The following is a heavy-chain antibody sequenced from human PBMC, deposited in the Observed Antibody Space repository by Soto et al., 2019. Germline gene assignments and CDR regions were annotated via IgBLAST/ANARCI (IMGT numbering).Heavy chain of an antibody. CDR1: GFTVSSNY. D-gene: IGHD3-22*01. Sequence: GSLEIASAASGFTVSSNYMSWVRQAPGKGLEWVSVIYSGGSTYYADSVKGRFTISRDNSKNTLYLQMNSLRAEDTAVYYCARAGPSDSSGYYHDAFDIWGQGTMVTVSS. CDR3: ARAGPSDSSGYYHDAFDI. CDR2: IYSGGST. V-gene: IGHV3-53*01. J-gene: IGHJ3*02.